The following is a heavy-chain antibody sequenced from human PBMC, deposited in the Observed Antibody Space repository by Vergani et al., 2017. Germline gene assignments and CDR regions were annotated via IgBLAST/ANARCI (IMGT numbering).Heavy chain of an antibody. Sequence: EVQLVESGGGIVQPRGSLRLSCVASGFSFRNAWMNWVRRTPGKGLEWVGRIKSTFDRGTTDYAAAVKGRFTISRDDSKNTLLLQMNGLKTEDIGVYYCTTDHQYCGDGSCCWIRYRHYYGKDDWGQGTTVTVSS. CDR3: TTDHQYCGDGSCCWIRYRHYYGKDD. CDR1: GFSFRNAW. CDR2: IKSTFDRGTT. V-gene: IGHV3-15*07. J-gene: IGHJ6*02. D-gene: IGHD2-21*01.